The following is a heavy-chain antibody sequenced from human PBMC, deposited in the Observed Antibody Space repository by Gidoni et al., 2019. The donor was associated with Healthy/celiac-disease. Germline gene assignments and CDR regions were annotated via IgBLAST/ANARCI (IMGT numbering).Heavy chain of an antibody. V-gene: IGHV3-23*01. CDR3: AKGPPVYSSGWSFDY. Sequence: VQLLESGGGLVQPGGSLRLSCAASGFHFSSYAMSWVRQAPGKGLEWVSAISGRGGSTYYADSVKGRFTISRDNSKNTLYLQMNSLRAEDTAVYYCAKGPPVYSSGWSFDYWGQGTLVTVSS. D-gene: IGHD6-19*01. CDR1: GFHFSSYA. CDR2: ISGRGGST. J-gene: IGHJ4*02.